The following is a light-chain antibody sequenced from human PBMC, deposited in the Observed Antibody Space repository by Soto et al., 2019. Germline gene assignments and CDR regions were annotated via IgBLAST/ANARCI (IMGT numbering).Light chain of an antibody. CDR2: DVS. J-gene: IGLJ1*01. CDR1: SSDIGAYNF. V-gene: IGLV2-14*03. Sequence: QSALTQPASVSGSPGQSITISCTGTSSDIGAYNFVSWYQQHPGKAPKLMIYDVSDRPSGVSNRFSGYKSGNTASLTISGLQAEDEADYYCSSYTSSTFYVFGTGTKLTVL. CDR3: SSYTSSTFYV.